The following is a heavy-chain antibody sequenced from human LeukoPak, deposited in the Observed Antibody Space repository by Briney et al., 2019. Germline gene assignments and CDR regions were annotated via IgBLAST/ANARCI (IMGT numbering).Heavy chain of an antibody. CDR1: GGSISSYY. CDR3: ARGHSGYSYGLDY. CDR2: IYYSGST. D-gene: IGHD5-18*01. Sequence: PSEALSLTCTVSGGSISSYYWSWIRQPPGKGLEWIGYIYYSGSTNYNPSLKSRVTISVDTSKNQFSLKLSSVTAADTAVYYCARGHSGYSYGLDYWGQGTLVTVSS. J-gene: IGHJ4*02. V-gene: IGHV4-59*08.